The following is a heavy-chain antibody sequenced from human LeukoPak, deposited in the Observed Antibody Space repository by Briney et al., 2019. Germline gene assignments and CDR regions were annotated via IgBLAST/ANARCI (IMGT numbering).Heavy chain of an antibody. CDR1: GGSISSSSYY. CDR2: IYYSGST. Sequence: SETLSLTCTVSGGSISSSSYYWGWIRQPPGKGLEWIGSIYYSGSTYYNPSLKSRVTISVDTSKNQFSLKLSSVTAADTAVYYCARGLETITGANFDPWGRGTLVTVSS. V-gene: IGHV4-39*07. D-gene: IGHD1-14*01. J-gene: IGHJ5*02. CDR3: ARGLETITGANFDP.